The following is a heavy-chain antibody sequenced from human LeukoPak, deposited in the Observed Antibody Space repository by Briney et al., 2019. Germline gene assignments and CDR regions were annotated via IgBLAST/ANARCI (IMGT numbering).Heavy chain of an antibody. J-gene: IGHJ4*02. Sequence: PSETLSLTCTVSGGSISGYYWSWIRQPPGKGLECIGYIFYGGSTNYNPSPKSRVTISVDTSKKQFPLKLSSVTAADTAVYYCARRYFDWSTFDYWGQGTLVTVSS. CDR3: ARRYFDWSTFDY. CDR2: IFYGGST. D-gene: IGHD3-9*01. CDR1: GGSISGYY. V-gene: IGHV4-59*08.